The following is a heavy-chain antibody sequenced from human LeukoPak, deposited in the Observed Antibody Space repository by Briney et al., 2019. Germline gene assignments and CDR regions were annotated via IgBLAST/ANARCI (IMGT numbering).Heavy chain of an antibody. V-gene: IGHV3-23*01. J-gene: IGHJ4*02. CDR3: TAKYCSGGSCYFPSDY. CDR1: GFTFSSYA. Sequence: GGSLRLSCTDSGFTFSSYAMSWVRQAPGKGLEWVSAISGSGGSTYYADSVKGRFTISRDNSKNTLYLQMNSLRAEDTAVYYCTAKYCSGGSCYFPSDYWGQGTLVTVSS. D-gene: IGHD2-15*01. CDR2: ISGSGGST.